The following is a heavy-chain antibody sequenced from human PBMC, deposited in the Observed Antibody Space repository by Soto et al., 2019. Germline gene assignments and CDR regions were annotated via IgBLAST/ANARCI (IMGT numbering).Heavy chain of an antibody. V-gene: IGHV4-59*01. CDR2: IYYSGST. Sequence: QVQLQESGPGLVKPSETLSLTCTVSGGSISSYYWSWIRQPPGKGLEWIGYIYYSGSTNYNPSPKSRVTISVDTSKNQFSLKLSSVTAADTAVYYCARDLGDYYYGMDVWGQGTTVTVSS. J-gene: IGHJ6*02. CDR3: ARDLGDYYYGMDV. CDR1: GGSISSYY.